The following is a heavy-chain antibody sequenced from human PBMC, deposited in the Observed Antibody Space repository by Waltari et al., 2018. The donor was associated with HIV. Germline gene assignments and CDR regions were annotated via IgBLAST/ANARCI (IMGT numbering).Heavy chain of an antibody. CDR3: ANIRGNHYYDSR. J-gene: IGHJ4*02. CDR2: MCHRWST. V-gene: IGHV4-4*02. Sequence: QVQLQESGPGLVKPSGTLSLTYAVSGGSISSSNWWSWVRQPPGKGLEGIGEMCHRWSTNYNPSLKSRVTISVDKSKNQFSLKLSSVTAADTAVYYCANIRGNHYYDSRWGQGTLVTVSS. CDR1: GGSISSSNW. D-gene: IGHD3-22*01.